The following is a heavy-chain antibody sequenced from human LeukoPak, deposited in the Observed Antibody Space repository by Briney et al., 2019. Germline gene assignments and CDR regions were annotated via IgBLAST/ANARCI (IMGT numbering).Heavy chain of an antibody. J-gene: IGHJ4*02. CDR2: MNQDGGEK. D-gene: IGHD2-15*01. V-gene: IGHV3-7*01. CDR3: ARVSMGTGGSRNFDY. Sequence: LPGGSLRLSCVASEFTFSKYWMCWVRQAPGKGLEWVANMNQDGGEKDYVDSVKGRFVISRDNAKNSLYLQMNSLRAEDTAVYFCARVSMGTGGSRNFDYWGQGTLVTVSS. CDR1: EFTFSKYW.